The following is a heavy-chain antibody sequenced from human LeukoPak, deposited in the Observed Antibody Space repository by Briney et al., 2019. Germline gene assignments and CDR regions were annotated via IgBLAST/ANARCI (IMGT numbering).Heavy chain of an antibody. J-gene: IGHJ5*02. CDR2: IYYSGST. CDR3: ARDGSKESRAVWWGNWFDP. V-gene: IGHV4-39*06. CDR1: GGSISRSRDY. Sequence: NTSETLSLTCTVSGGSISRSRDYWGWIRQPPGKGLEWIGSIYYSGSTYYNPSLKSRVTISGDTSKNRFPLKLSSLTAADTAVYYCARDGSKESRAVWWGNWFDPWGQGTLVTVSS. D-gene: IGHD1-26*01.